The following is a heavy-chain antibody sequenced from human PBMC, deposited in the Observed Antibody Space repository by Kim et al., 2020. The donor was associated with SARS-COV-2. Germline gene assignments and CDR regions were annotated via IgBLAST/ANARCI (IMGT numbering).Heavy chain of an antibody. J-gene: IGHJ4*02. CDR3: AKDIGYSSGGLDY. V-gene: IGHV3-9*01. D-gene: IGHD5-18*01. Sequence: DNEKGRFTIHRHNAKNSRYLQMKSLGAEDTALYYCAKDIGYSSGGLDYWGQGTLVTVSS.